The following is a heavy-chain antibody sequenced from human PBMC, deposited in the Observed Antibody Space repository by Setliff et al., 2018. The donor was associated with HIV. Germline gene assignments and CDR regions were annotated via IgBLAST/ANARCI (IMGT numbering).Heavy chain of an antibody. Sequence: ASVKVSCKASGYAFTSYGIGWVRQAPGQGLEWMGGIIPIFGTANYAQKFEGRVTITTDESTSTAYVELSSLRSEDAAVYYCARQNYDGNSWDIWGQGTMVTVSS. CDR3: ARQNYDGNSWDI. J-gene: IGHJ3*02. V-gene: IGHV1-69*05. CDR1: GYAFTSYG. D-gene: IGHD5-12*01. CDR2: IIPIFGTA.